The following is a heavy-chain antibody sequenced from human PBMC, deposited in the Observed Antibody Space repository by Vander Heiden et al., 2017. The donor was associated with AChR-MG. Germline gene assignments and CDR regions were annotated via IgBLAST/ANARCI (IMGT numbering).Heavy chain of an antibody. J-gene: IGHJ6*02. CDR2: INHSGST. D-gene: IGHD1-26*01. Sequence: QVQLQQWGAGLLKPSETLSLTCAVYGGSFSGYYWSWIRQPPGKGLERIGEINHSGSTNYNPSLKSRVTISVDTSKNQFSLKLSSVTAADTAVYYCARGRGWVYYYGMDVWGQGTTVTVSS. CDR3: ARGRGWVYYYGMDV. V-gene: IGHV4-34*01. CDR1: GGSFSGYY.